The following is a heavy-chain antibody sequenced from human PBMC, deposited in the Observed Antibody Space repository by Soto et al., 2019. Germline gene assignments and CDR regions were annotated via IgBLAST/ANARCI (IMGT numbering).Heavy chain of an antibody. V-gene: IGHV3-48*03. CDR2: ISSSGSTI. Sequence: PGGSLRLSCAASGFTFSSYEMNWVRQAPGKGLEWVSYISSSGSTIYYADSVKGRFTISRDNAKNSLYLQMNSLRVEDTAVYYCVRDRGGYYMGYYFDYWGQGTLVTV. J-gene: IGHJ4*02. D-gene: IGHD3-3*01. CDR3: VRDRGGYYMGYYFDY. CDR1: GFTFSSYE.